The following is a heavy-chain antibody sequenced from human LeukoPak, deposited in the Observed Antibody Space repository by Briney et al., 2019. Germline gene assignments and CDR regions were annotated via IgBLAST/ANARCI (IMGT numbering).Heavy chain of an antibody. CDR3: AKDGENLAHFDY. D-gene: IGHD7-27*01. Sequence: GRSLRLSCAASGFTFSSYAMHWVRQAPGKGLEWVAVISYDGSNKYYADSVKGRFTISRDNSKNTLYLQMNSLRAEDTAVYYCAKDGENLAHFDYWGQGTLVTVSS. CDR2: ISYDGSNK. V-gene: IGHV3-30-3*01. CDR1: GFTFSSYA. J-gene: IGHJ4*02.